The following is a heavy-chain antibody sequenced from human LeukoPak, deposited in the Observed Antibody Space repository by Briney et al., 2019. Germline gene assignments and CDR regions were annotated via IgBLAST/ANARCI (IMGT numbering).Heavy chain of an antibody. CDR2: ISGGGGST. V-gene: IGHV3-23*01. Sequence: PGGSLRLSCAASGFTFTSYAMSWVRQAPGEGLEWVSSISGGGGSTYYADSVKGRFTISRDNSKNTLYLQMNSLRVEDTALYYCAKPKNSGYDFRYFDYWGQGTLVTVSS. J-gene: IGHJ4*02. CDR1: GFTFTSYA. D-gene: IGHD5-12*01. CDR3: AKPKNSGYDFRYFDY.